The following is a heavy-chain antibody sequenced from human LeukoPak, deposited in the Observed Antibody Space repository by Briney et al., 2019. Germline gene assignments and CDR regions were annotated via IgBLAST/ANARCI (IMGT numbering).Heavy chain of an antibody. CDR3: AKEGRGWYYYDSSGPDY. J-gene: IGHJ4*02. CDR2: ISGSGGST. V-gene: IGHV3-23*01. D-gene: IGHD3-22*01. CDR1: GFTFSSYA. Sequence: GGSLRLSCAASGFTFSSYAMSWVRQAPGKGLEWVSAISGSGGSTYYADSVKGRFTISRDNSKNTLYLQMNSLRAEDKAVYYCAKEGRGWYYYDSSGPDYWGQGTLVTVSS.